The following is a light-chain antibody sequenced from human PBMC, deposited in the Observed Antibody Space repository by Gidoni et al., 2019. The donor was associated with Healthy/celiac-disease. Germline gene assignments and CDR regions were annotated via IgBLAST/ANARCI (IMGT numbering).Light chain of an antibody. J-gene: IGLJ2*01. CDR3: SSYAGSNNLGV. CDR2: EVS. CDR1: SSDVGGYNY. V-gene: IGLV2-8*01. Sequence: QSALTKPPSASGSPGPSVTISCTATSSDVGGYNYVSWYQQHPGKAPKLMIYEVSMRPSGVPHRFSGSKSGNTASLTVSGLQSEDEADYYCSSYAGSNNLGVFGGGTKLTVL.